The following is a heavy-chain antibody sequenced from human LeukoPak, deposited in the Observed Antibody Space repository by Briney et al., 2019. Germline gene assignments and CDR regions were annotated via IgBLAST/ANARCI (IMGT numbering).Heavy chain of an antibody. V-gene: IGHV1-2*02. CDR3: ARVSMAYYYYGMDV. Sequence: ASVKVSCKASGYTFTGYYMHWVRQAPGQGLEWMGWINPNSSGTNYTQKFQGRVTMTRDTSISTAYMELSRLRSDDTAVYYCARVSMAYYYYGMDVWGQGTTVTVSS. J-gene: IGHJ6*02. D-gene: IGHD2-8*01. CDR2: INPNSSGT. CDR1: GYTFTGYY.